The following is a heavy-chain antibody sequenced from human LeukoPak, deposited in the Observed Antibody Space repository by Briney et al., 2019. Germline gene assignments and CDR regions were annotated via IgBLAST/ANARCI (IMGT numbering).Heavy chain of an antibody. CDR1: GGTFSSYA. J-gene: IGHJ6*02. Sequence: SVKVSCKASGGTFSSYAISWVRQAPGQGLEWMGRIIPILGIANYAQKFQGRVTITADKSTSTAYMELSSLRSEDTAVYYCARYGDPRDYYYGMNVWGQGTTVTVSS. CDR3: ARYGDPRDYYYGMNV. V-gene: IGHV1-69*04. D-gene: IGHD4-17*01. CDR2: IIPILGIA.